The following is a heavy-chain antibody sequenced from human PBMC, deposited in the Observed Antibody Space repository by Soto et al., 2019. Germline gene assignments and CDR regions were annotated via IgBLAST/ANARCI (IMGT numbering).Heavy chain of an antibody. D-gene: IGHD6-6*01. CDR1: GGTFSSYA. V-gene: IGHV1-69*13. Sequence: SVKVSCKASGGTFSSYAISWVRQAPGQGLEWMGGIIPIFGTANYAQKFQGRVTITADESTSTAYMELSSLRSEDTAVYYCAREDSSSSCFYYWGQGTLVTVSS. J-gene: IGHJ4*02. CDR2: IIPIFGTA. CDR3: AREDSSSSCFYY.